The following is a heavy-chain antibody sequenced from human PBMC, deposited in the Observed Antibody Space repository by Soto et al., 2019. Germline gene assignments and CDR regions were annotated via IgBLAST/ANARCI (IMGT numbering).Heavy chain of an antibody. D-gene: IGHD6-19*01. J-gene: IGHJ5*02. CDR3: ARELIAVAGINWFDP. Sequence: SETLSLTCTVSGGSISSYYWSWIRQPPGKGLEWIGYIYYSGSTNYNPSLKSRVTISVDTSKNQFSLKLSSVTAADTAVYYCARELIAVAGINWFDPWGQGTLVTVSS. V-gene: IGHV4-59*01. CDR2: IYYSGST. CDR1: GGSISSYY.